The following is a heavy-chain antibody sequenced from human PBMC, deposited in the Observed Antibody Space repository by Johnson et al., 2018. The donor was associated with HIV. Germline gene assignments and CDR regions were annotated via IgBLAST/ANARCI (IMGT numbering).Heavy chain of an antibody. CDR2: ISYDGSNK. D-gene: IGHD5-18*01. CDR3: ARAGYSYGLGAFDI. V-gene: IGHV3-30*14. Sequence: VQLVESGGGVVQPGRSLRLSCAASGFTFSSYSMHWVRQAPGKGLEWVAVISYDGSNKYYADSVKGRFTFSRDNSKNMLYLQMNSLRAEDTALYYCARAGYSYGLGAFDIWGQGTMVTVSS. J-gene: IGHJ3*02. CDR1: GFTFSSYS.